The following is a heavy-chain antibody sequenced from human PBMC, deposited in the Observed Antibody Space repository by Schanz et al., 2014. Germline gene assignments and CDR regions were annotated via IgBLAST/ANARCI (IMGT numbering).Heavy chain of an antibody. J-gene: IGHJ4*02. CDR3: AKDGVPSPWVCFGGYCYSGGADY. D-gene: IGHD2-21*02. CDR2: ISGSGDHT. V-gene: IGHV3-23*01. Sequence: EVQLLESGGGLIQPGGSLRLSCAASGFTFRSYAVSWVRQAPGKGLEWVSVISGSGDHTHYADSVKGRFTISRDTSGNTLYLQMNSLTGEDTAVYYCAKDGVPSPWVCFGGYCYSGGADYWGQGTLVTVSS. CDR1: GFTFRSYA.